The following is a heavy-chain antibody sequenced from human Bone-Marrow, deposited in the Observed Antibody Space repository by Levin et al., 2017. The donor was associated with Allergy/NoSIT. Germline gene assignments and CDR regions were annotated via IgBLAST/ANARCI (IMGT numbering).Heavy chain of an antibody. CDR1: GFTFSSYE. CDR2: ISSSGSNI. D-gene: IGHD3-9*01. CDR3: ARVADILTGYFQWRYFDY. J-gene: IGHJ4*02. Sequence: GGSLRLSCAASGFTFSSYEMNWVRQAPGKGLEWVSYISSSGSNIYYADSVKGRFTISRENAKNSLYLQMNSLRAEDAAVYYCARVADILTGYFQWRYFDYWGQGTLVTVSS. V-gene: IGHV3-48*03.